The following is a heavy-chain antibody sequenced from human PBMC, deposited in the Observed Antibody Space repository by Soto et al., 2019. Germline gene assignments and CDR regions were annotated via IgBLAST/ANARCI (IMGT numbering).Heavy chain of an antibody. CDR1: GDTFGRFT. Sequence: SVKVSCKASGDTFGRFTINWVRQAPGQGLEWMGGIKPISDITNYAQRFQGRVTFTADASTSTVYLELSSLRSEDTAMYYCARDPSTINKLIGVWFDPWGQGTLVPVSS. V-gene: IGHV1-69*13. CDR3: ARDPSTINKLIGVWFDP. D-gene: IGHD4-4*01. CDR2: IKPISDIT. J-gene: IGHJ5*02.